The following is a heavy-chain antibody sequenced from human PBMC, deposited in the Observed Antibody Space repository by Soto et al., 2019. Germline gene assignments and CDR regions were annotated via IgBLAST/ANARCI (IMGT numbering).Heavy chain of an antibody. CDR1: GGTFSSYS. D-gene: IGHD2-2*01. CDR2: IIPTLDIA. J-gene: IGHJ4*02. Sequence: SVKVSCKASGGTFSSYSITWVRQAPGQGLEWMGRIIPTLDIANYAQKFQGRVTITADESTSTAYMELSSLRSEDTAVYYCASTKRYCSSTTCYAEFDYWGQGTLVTVSS. CDR3: ASTKRYCSSTTCYAEFDY. V-gene: IGHV1-69*02.